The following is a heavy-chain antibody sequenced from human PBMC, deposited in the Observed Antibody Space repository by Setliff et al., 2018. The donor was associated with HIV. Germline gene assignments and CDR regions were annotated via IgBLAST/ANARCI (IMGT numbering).Heavy chain of an antibody. CDR3: AKGSGFYDY. D-gene: IGHD3-22*01. V-gene: IGHV3-53*01. CDR1: GGFISTYY. Sequence: ETLSLTCTVSGGFISTYYWSWIRQPPGKGLEWVALMYDGGSTYYADSVKGRFTITRDISKNTLDLQMNSLRVDDTAVYYCAKGSGFYDYWGQGTLVTVSS. CDR2: MYDGGST. J-gene: IGHJ4*02.